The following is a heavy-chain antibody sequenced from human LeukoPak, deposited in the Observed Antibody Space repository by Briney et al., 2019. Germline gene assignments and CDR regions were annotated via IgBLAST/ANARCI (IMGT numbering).Heavy chain of an antibody. CDR3: ARGLPIPSRSWYPFDP. J-gene: IGHJ5*02. CDR1: GYIFFNYG. D-gene: IGHD6-13*01. CDR2: ISPNNGNT. V-gene: IGHV1-18*01. Sequence: ASVKVSCKASGYIFFNYGINWVRQAPGQSLEWMGWISPNNGNTDFALNFQDRVTMTTDASTSTVYMELRSLRSDDTAMYYCARGLPIPSRSWYPFDPWGQGTLVTVSS.